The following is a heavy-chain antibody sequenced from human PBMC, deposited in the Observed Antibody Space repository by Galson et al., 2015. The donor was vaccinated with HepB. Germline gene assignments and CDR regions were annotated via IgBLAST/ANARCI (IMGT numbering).Heavy chain of an antibody. CDR2: ISGSGGST. J-gene: IGHJ4*02. D-gene: IGHD6-19*01. CDR1: GFTFSSYA. CDR3: ATEYSSGWYGGDY. V-gene: IGHV3-23*01. Sequence: LRLSCAASGFTFSSYAMSWVRQAPGKGLEWVSAISGSGGSTYYADSVKGRFTISRDNSKNTLYLQMNSLRAEDTAVYYCATEYSSGWYGGDYWGQGTLVTVSS.